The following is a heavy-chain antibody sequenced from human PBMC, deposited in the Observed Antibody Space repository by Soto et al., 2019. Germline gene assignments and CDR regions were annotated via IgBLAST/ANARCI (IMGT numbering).Heavy chain of an antibody. Sequence: ASVKVSCKASGYTFTSYGISWVRQAPGQGLEWMGWISAYNGNTNYAQKFQGRVTITADESTSTAYMELSSLRSEDTAVYYCARDVRPGYSSSSSPPFDYWGQGTLVTVSS. V-gene: IGHV1-18*01. CDR3: ARDVRPGYSSSSSPPFDY. CDR2: ISAYNGNT. CDR1: GYTFTSYG. J-gene: IGHJ4*02. D-gene: IGHD6-6*01.